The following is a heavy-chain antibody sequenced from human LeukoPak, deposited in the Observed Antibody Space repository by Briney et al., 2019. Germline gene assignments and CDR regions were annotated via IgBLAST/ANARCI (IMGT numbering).Heavy chain of an antibody. V-gene: IGHV4-30-2*03. Sequence: SETLSLTCTVSGGSISSGGYYWSWIRQPPGKGLEWIGYIYHSGSTYYNPSLKSRVTISVDTSKNQFSLKLSSVTAADTAVYYCARHPYDFWNGYLIDYWGQGTLVTVSS. CDR2: IYHSGST. D-gene: IGHD3-3*01. CDR3: ARHPYDFWNGYLIDY. CDR1: GGSISSGGYY. J-gene: IGHJ4*02.